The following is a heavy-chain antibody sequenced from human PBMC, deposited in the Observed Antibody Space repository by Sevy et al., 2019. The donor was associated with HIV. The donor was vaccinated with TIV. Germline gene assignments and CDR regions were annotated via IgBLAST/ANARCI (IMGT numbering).Heavy chain of an antibody. CDR3: AREGDTVLVPTAVDAFDF. V-gene: IGHV3-74*01. D-gene: IGHD2-2*01. J-gene: IGHJ3*01. CDR2: IKTDGSSR. Sequence: GGSLRLSCAASGFTFSNYWMHWVRQAPGKGLVWVSRIKTDGSSRDSADSVKGRFFISRDNAKNLVYLQMDSLRAEDTAVYYCAREGDTVLVPTAVDAFDFWGQGTVVTVSS. CDR1: GFTFSNYW.